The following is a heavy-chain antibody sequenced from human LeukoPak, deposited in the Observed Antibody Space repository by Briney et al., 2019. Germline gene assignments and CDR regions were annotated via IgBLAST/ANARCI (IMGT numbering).Heavy chain of an antibody. CDR3: AREGPVVGATLLNSMDV. D-gene: IGHD1-26*01. V-gene: IGHV4-59*01. J-gene: IGHJ6*02. CDR2: VYYSGST. Sequence: SETLSLTCTVSGGSISSYYWSWIRQPPGKGLEWIRYVYYSGSTNYNPSLQSRITISVDTSKKQFSLKLSSVTAADTAVYYCAREGPVVGATLLNSMDVWGQGTTVTVSS. CDR1: GGSISSYY.